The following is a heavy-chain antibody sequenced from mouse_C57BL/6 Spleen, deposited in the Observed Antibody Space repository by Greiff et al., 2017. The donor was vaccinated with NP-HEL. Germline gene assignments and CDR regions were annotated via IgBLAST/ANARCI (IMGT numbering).Heavy chain of an antibody. CDR1: GYTFTDYY. V-gene: IGHV1-76*01. J-gene: IGHJ1*03. Sequence: QVQLKESGAELVRPGASVKLSCKASGYTFTDYYINWVKQRPGQGLEWIARIYPGSGNTYYNEKFKGKATLTAEKSSSTAYMQLSSLTSEDSAVYFCARTTVVVDWYFDVWGTGTTVTVSS. D-gene: IGHD1-1*01. CDR3: ARTTVVVDWYFDV. CDR2: IYPGSGNT.